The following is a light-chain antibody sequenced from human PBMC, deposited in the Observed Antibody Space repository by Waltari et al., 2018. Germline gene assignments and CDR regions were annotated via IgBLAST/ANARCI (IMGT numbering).Light chain of an antibody. CDR2: DAS. J-gene: IGKJ2*01. Sequence: DIVLTQSPATLSLSPVDTATPSCRASQSVGSYLAWYQQKPGQPPRLLIYDASNRATGVPARFRGSGSGTDFTLTISSLEAEDFAVYYCQQRSNWTPHTFGQGARLEIK. CDR3: QQRSNWTPHT. V-gene: IGKV3-11*01. CDR1: QSVGSY.